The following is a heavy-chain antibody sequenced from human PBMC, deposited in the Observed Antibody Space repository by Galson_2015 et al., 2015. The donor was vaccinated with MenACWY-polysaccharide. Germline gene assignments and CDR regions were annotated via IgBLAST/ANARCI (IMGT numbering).Heavy chain of an antibody. CDR2: INHSGST. J-gene: IGHJ6*02. V-gene: IGHV4-34*01. Sequence: SETLSLTCAVYGGSFSGYYWSWIRQPPGKGLEWIGEINHSGSTNYNPPLKSRVTITVDPSKNQFSLKLSSVTAADTAVYYCARDSRDYGGNAGRYYYYYYGMDVWGQGTTVTVSS. D-gene: IGHD4-23*01. CDR3: ARDSRDYGGNAGRYYYYYYGMDV. CDR1: GGSFSGYY.